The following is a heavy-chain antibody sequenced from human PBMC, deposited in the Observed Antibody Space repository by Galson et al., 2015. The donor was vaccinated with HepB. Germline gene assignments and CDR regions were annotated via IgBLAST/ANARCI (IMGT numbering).Heavy chain of an antibody. V-gene: IGHV1-8*01. CDR3: ARGRDDFPRYYYYMDV. J-gene: IGHJ6*03. CDR2: MNPNSGNT. Sequence: SVKVSCKASGYTFTSYDINWVRQATGQGLEWMGWMNPNSGNTGYAQKFQGRVTMTRNTSISTAYMELSSLRSEDTAVYYCARGRDDFPRYYYYMDVWGKGTTVTVSS. D-gene: IGHD3-3*01. CDR1: GYTFTSYD.